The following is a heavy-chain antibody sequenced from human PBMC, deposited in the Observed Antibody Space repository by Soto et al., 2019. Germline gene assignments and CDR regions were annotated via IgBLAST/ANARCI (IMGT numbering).Heavy chain of an antibody. V-gene: IGHV3-30*18. Sequence: QVQLVESGGGVVQPGRSLRLSCIVSGFTLSSYGMHWVRQAPGKGLEWVAAISYDGSDKYYADSGKGRFTISRDTFKNTLYLQMNSLRDEDTAVYYCAKGGSWSGHNWGQGTLVTVSS. CDR1: GFTLSSYG. CDR3: AKGGSWSGHN. D-gene: IGHD3-3*01. J-gene: IGHJ4*02. CDR2: ISYDGSDK.